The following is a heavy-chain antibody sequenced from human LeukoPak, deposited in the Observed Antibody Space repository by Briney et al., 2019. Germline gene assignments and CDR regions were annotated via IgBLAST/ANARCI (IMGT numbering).Heavy chain of an antibody. CDR2: IRYDGSNK. J-gene: IGHJ4*02. Sequence: QPGGSLRLSCAASGFTFSSYGMHWVRQAPGKGLEWVAFIRYDGSNKYYADSVKGRFTISRDNSKNTLYLQMNSLRAEGTAVYYCAKGTLLKGTVDYWGQGTLVTVSS. CDR1: GFTFSSYG. CDR3: AKGTLLKGTVDY. D-gene: IGHD1-1*01. V-gene: IGHV3-30*02.